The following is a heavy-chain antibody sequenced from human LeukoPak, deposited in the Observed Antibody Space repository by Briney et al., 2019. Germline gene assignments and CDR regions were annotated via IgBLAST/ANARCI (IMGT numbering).Heavy chain of an antibody. J-gene: IGHJ5*02. Sequence: ASVKVSCKASGYTFTIYYMHWVRQSPGQGLEWRVIINASGGSTRYAQKFQGRVSMPRDMSTSTDYMELSSLRSEHPAVYYCARDNSVEDTAWWFDPWGQGNLVTVSS. CDR2: INASGGST. CDR3: ARDNSVEDTAWWFDP. CDR1: GYTFTIYY. D-gene: IGHD4-23*01. V-gene: IGHV1-46*01.